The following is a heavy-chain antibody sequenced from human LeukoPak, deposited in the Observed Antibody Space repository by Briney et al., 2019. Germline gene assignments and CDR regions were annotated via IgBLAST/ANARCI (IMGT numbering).Heavy chain of an antibody. V-gene: IGHV4-4*07. Sequence: SETLSLTCTASGGSINSYYWTWIRQPAGKGLEWIGRIHTSGNTNYNPSLESRIAISVDTSKNQFSLKLSSVTAADTAVYYCAGEGSMTARPFVSIDYWGQGTLVTVSS. J-gene: IGHJ4*02. D-gene: IGHD6-6*01. CDR1: GGSINSYY. CDR2: IHTSGNT. CDR3: AGEGSMTARPFVSIDY.